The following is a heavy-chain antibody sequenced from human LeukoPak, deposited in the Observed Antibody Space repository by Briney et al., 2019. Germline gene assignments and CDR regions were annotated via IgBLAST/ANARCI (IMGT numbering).Heavy chain of an antibody. CDR3: ARDTSAAGHDAFDI. D-gene: IGHD6-13*01. CDR1: GLTFIIYS. CDR2: ISSSSSYI. Sequence: GASLRLSFTASGLTFIIYSTNWVRQAPGKGPDWVSSISSSSSYIYYADSVKGRFTISRDNAKNSLYLQMNSLRAEDTAVYYCARDTSAAGHDAFDIWGQGTMVTVSS. J-gene: IGHJ3*02. V-gene: IGHV3-21*01.